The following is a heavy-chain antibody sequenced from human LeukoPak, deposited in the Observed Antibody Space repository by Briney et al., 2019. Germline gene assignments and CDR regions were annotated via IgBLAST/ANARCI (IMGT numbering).Heavy chain of an antibody. CDR3: AKDYVYDILTGYSPWVY. CDR1: GFTFSSYA. D-gene: IGHD3-9*01. V-gene: IGHV3-23*01. CDR2: ISGSGGST. Sequence: GGSLRLSCAASGFTFSSYAMSWVRQAPGKGLEWVSAISGSGGSTYYADSVKGRFTISRDNSKNTLYLQMNSLRAEDTAVYYCAKDYVYDILTGYSPWVYWGQGTLVTVSS. J-gene: IGHJ4*02.